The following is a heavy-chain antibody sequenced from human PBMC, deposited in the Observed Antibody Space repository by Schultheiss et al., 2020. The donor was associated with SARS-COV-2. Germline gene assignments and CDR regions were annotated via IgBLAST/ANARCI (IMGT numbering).Heavy chain of an antibody. CDR2: INHSGST. D-gene: IGHD3-10*01. V-gene: IGHV4-39*07. CDR3: ARSRGYYYGMDV. J-gene: IGHJ6*02. CDR1: GFSLSTSGM. Sequence: SGPTLVKPTQTLTLTCTFSGFSLSTSGMCVSWIRQPPGKGLEWIGEINHSGSTNYNPSLKSRVTISVDTSKNQFSLKLSSVTAADTAVYYCARSRGYYYGMDVWGQGTTVTVSS.